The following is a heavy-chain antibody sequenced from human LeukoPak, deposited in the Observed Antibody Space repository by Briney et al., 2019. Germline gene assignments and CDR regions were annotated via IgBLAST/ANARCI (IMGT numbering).Heavy chain of an antibody. CDR2: TYYSGST. Sequence: SETLSLTRTVSGGSISSGDYYWSWIRHPPGKGLEWIGYTYYSGSTYYNPSLKSRVTISVDTSKNQFSLKLSSVTAADTAVYYCARGGMTFHNWFDPWGQGTLVTVYS. D-gene: IGHD2/OR15-2a*01. J-gene: IGHJ5*02. V-gene: IGHV4-30-4*01. CDR3: ARGGMTFHNWFDP. CDR1: GGSISSGDYY.